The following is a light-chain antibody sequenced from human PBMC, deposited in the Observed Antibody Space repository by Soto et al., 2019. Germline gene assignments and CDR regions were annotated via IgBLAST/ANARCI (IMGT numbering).Light chain of an antibody. V-gene: IGLV2-14*01. J-gene: IGLJ1*01. CDR2: EVS. CDR1: SSDVGGYNY. CDR3: SSYTSSSTLEV. Sequence: QSVLAQPASVSVSPGQSITISCTRTSSDVGGYNYVSWYQQHPGKAPKLMIYEVSNRPSGVSNRFSGSKSGNTASLTISGLQAEDEADYYCSSYTSSSTLEVFGTGTKVTVL.